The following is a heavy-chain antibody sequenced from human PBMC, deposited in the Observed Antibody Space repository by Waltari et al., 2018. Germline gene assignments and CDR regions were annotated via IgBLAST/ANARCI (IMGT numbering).Heavy chain of an antibody. CDR3: ARSYSGYDLHYFDY. Sequence: QLQLQESGPGLVKPSETLSLTCTVSGGSISSSSYYWGWIRQPPGKGLEWIGSIYYSGRTYYNPSLKSRVTISVDTSKNQFSLKLSSVTAADTAVYYCARSYSGYDLHYFDYWGQGTLVTVSS. D-gene: IGHD5-12*01. J-gene: IGHJ4*02. CDR1: GGSISSSSYY. CDR2: IYYSGRT. V-gene: IGHV4-39*01.